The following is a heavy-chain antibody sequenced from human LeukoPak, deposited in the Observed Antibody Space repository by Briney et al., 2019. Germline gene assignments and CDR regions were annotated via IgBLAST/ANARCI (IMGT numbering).Heavy chain of an antibody. Sequence: PGESLKISCKASGYSFTNYWIGWVRQMPGKGLEWMGIIDPSDSETRYTPSFQGQVTISVDKSLTTAYLQWTSLKASDTAMYYCARQTAMGRSGDYWGQGTLVTVSS. D-gene: IGHD5-18*01. V-gene: IGHV5-51*01. J-gene: IGHJ4*02. CDR3: ARQTAMGRSGDY. CDR1: GYSFTNYW. CDR2: IDPSDSET.